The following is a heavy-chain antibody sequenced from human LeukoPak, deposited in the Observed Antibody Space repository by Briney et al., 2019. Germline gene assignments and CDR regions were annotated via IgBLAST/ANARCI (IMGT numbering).Heavy chain of an antibody. Sequence: PGGSLRLSCAASGFTFSSYAMHWVRQAPGKGLEWVAVISYDGSNKYYADSVKGRFTISRDNSKNTLYLQMNSLRAEDTAVYYCAAANTDTAPTANFDYWGQGTLVTVSS. CDR2: ISYDGSNK. J-gene: IGHJ4*02. V-gene: IGHV3-30-3*01. CDR3: AAANTDTAPTANFDY. CDR1: GFTFSSYA. D-gene: IGHD5-18*01.